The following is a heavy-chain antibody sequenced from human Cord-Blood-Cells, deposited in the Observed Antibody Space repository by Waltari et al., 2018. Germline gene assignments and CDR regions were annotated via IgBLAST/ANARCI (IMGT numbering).Heavy chain of an antibody. J-gene: IGHJ4*02. V-gene: IGHV4-39*01. Sequence: QLQLQESGPGLVKPSETLSLPCTVSAGSISSSSYYWGWLPQPPGKGLECIGGIYYSRRTYHGPSRKGRVPMSVVTPTDQVSVELSSGTVAATAVYCCASGIQLWVRDIYWGQGTLVTVAS. CDR1: AGSISSSSYY. CDR2: IYYSRRT. D-gene: IGHD5-18*01. CDR3: ASGIQLWVRDIY.